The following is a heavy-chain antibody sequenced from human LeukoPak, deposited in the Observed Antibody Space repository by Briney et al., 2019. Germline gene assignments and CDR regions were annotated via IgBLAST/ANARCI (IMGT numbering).Heavy chain of an antibody. CDR2: ISSNGGST. CDR1: GFAFSSYA. D-gene: IGHD3-9*01. Sequence: QAGGSLRLSCAASGFAFSSYAMHWVRQAPGKGLEYVSAISSNGGSTYYANSVKGRFTISRDNSKNTLYLQMNSLRAEDTAVYYCAKSVHYDFLTGYYYFDYWGQGTLVTVSS. V-gene: IGHV3-64*01. J-gene: IGHJ4*02. CDR3: AKSVHYDFLTGYYYFDY.